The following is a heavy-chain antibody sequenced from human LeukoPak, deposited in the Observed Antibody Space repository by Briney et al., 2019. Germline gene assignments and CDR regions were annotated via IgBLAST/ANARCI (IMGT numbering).Heavy chain of an antibody. CDR3: ARDSGSYFVAFDI. CDR1: GDSISGYY. Sequence: PSETLSLTCTVSGDSISGYYWTWIRQPPGKGLEWIGYIYYSGSTNYNPSLKSRVTISVDTSKNQFSLKLSSVTAADTAVYYCARDSGSYFVAFDIWGQGTMVTVSS. CDR2: IYYSGST. D-gene: IGHD1-26*01. V-gene: IGHV4-59*01. J-gene: IGHJ3*02.